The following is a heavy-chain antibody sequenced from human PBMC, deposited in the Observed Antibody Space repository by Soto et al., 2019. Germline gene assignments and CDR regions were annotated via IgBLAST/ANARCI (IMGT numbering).Heavy chain of an antibody. D-gene: IGHD5-18*01. CDR2: IIPIFGTA. CDR1: GGTFSSYA. Sequence: SVKVSCKASGGTFSSYAISWVRQAPGQGLEWMGGIIPIFGTANYAQKFQGRVTITADESTSTAYMELSSLRSEDTAVYYCAIRGYSYGYYFDYWGQGTPVTVSS. J-gene: IGHJ4*02. CDR3: AIRGYSYGYYFDY. V-gene: IGHV1-69*13.